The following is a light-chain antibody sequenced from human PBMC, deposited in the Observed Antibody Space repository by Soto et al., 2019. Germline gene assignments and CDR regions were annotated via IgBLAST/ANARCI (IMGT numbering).Light chain of an antibody. CDR3: QQSYSISLT. CDR1: QSISSY. Sequence: DLQMTQSPSSLSASVGDRVTITCRASQSISSYLNWYQQKPGKAPKLLIYAASSLQSGVPSRFSGSGSGTDFTLTISSLQPEDFATYYCQQSYSISLTFGGGTKVEIK. CDR2: AAS. J-gene: IGKJ4*01. V-gene: IGKV1-39*01.